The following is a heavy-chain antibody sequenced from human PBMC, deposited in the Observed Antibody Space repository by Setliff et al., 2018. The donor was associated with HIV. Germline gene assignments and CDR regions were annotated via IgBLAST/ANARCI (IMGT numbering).Heavy chain of an antibody. Sequence: SETLSLTCTVSGGSININNYYWSWIRQPPGKGLEWIGTIYYSGSTYYNPSLKSRVTISTDTSKNQFSLKVRSVTAADTAVYYCARQVTVVGYFETAAGSFNYWGPGTLVTVSS. J-gene: IGHJ4*02. CDR1: GGSININNYY. CDR3: ARQVTVVGYFETAAGSFNY. CDR2: IYYSGST. V-gene: IGHV4-39*01. D-gene: IGHD2-21*01.